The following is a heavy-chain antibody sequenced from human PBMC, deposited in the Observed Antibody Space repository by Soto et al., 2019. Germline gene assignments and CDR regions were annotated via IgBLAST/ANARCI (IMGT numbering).Heavy chain of an antibody. Sequence: GGSLRLSCAASGFTFSSYSMNWVRQAPGKGLEWVSSISSSSSYIYYADSVKGRFTISRDNAKNSLYLQMNSLRAEDTAVYYCARAARIVVVPAAVYYYYGMDVWGQGTTVTVSS. CDR1: GFTFSSYS. V-gene: IGHV3-21*01. D-gene: IGHD2-2*01. CDR2: ISSSSSYI. CDR3: ARAARIVVVPAAVYYYYGMDV. J-gene: IGHJ6*02.